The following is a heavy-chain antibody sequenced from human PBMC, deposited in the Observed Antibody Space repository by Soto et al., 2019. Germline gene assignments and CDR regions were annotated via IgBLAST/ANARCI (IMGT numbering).Heavy chain of an antibody. V-gene: IGHV3-11*01. CDR1: GFTFSDFY. Sequence: GGSLRLSCAASGFTFSDFYMSWIRQAPGKGLEWVSYISRSGSTIYYADSVRGRFTISRDNAKNSLYLQMNSLRAEDTAVYYCARGGLYGEKRFDCWGQGTLVTVSS. CDR3: ARGGLYGEKRFDC. J-gene: IGHJ4*02. CDR2: ISRSGSTI. D-gene: IGHD4-17*01.